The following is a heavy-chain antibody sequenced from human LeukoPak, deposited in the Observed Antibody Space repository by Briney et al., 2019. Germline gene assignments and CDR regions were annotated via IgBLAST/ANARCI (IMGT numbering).Heavy chain of an antibody. CDR2: IRGSGANT. J-gene: IGHJ4*02. CDR3: AKYPASGGYFDY. CDR1: GFTFSTYA. Sequence: PGGSLRLSCAASGFTFSTYAMSWVRLAPGKGLEWVSGIRGSGANTFYADSVKGRFTITRDNSKNTLYLQMNSLRADDTAVFYCAKYPASGGYFDYWGQGTLVTVSS. V-gene: IGHV3-23*01. D-gene: IGHD6-13*01.